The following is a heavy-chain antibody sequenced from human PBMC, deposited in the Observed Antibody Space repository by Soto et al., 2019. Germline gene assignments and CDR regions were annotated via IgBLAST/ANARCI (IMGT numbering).Heavy chain of an antibody. Sequence: GGSLRLSCAASGFTFSSYGMHWVRQAPGKGLEWVAVISYDGSNKYYADSVKGRFTISRDNSKNTLYLQMNSLRAEDTAVYYCAKENDYGDYVDAFDIWGQGTMVTVSS. J-gene: IGHJ3*02. V-gene: IGHV3-30*18. CDR1: GFTFSSYG. CDR2: ISYDGSNK. CDR3: AKENDYGDYVDAFDI. D-gene: IGHD4-17*01.